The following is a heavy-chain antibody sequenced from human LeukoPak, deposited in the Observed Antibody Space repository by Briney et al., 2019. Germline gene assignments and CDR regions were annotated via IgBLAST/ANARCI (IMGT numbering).Heavy chain of an antibody. Sequence: RASVTVSCTASGGTFSSYAISWVRQAPGQGLEWMGGIIPIFGTANYAQKFQGRVTITADESTSTAYMELSSLRSEDTAVYYCARYQSWKYSYGLGLDYWGQGTLVTVSS. CDR3: ARYQSWKYSYGLGLDY. CDR2: IIPIFGTA. CDR1: GGTFSSYA. J-gene: IGHJ4*02. V-gene: IGHV1-69*13. D-gene: IGHD5-18*01.